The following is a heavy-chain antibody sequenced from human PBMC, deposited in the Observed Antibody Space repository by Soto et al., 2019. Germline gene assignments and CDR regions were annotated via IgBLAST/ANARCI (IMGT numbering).Heavy chain of an antibody. CDR3: ATDSYGIYYFGY. D-gene: IGHD4-17*01. V-gene: IGHV1-24*01. J-gene: IGHJ4*02. CDR1: GYTLTELS. Sequence: ASVKVSCKVSGYTLTELSMHWVRQAPGKGLEWMGGFDPEDGETIYAQKFRGRVTMTEDTSTDTAYMELSSLRSEDTAVYYCATDSYGIYYFGYRGQGTRVTVYS. CDR2: FDPEDGET.